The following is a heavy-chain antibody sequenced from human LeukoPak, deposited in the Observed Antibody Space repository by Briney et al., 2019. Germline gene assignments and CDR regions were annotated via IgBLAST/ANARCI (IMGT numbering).Heavy chain of an antibody. J-gene: IGHJ5*01. V-gene: IGHV3-7*03. Sequence: AGGSLRVSCAASVFSFSNHWMSWVRHSPGEGLEWVANTKQDVSEKYYVDSLKGRFTISRDNAKNSLYLQMNSLRAEDTAVYYCARIAAAGFDCWGQGTLVTVSS. CDR2: TKQDVSEK. CDR1: VFSFSNHW. CDR3: ARIAAAGFDC. D-gene: IGHD6-13*01.